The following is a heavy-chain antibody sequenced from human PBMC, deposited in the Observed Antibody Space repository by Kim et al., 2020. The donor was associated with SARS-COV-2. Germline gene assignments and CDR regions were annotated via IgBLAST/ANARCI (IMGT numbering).Heavy chain of an antibody. Sequence: GGSLRLSCAASGVRFSNYAMSWVRQAPGKGLEWVSSISDTSGSIYYLDSVKGRFIISRDNSKNMVYMDMNDLRVEDTATYFCAKEQQGLVATGSCDSWG. V-gene: IGHV3-23*01. CDR1: GVRFSNYA. J-gene: IGHJ5*01. CDR2: ISDTSGSI. D-gene: IGHD3-9*01. CDR3: AKEQQGLVATGSCDS.